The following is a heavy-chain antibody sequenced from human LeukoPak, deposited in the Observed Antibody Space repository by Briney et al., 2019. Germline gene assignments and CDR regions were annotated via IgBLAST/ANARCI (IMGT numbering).Heavy chain of an antibody. Sequence: GGSLRLSCAASGFTFSSYSMNWVRQAPGKGLEWVSSIISSSSYIYYADSVKGRFTISRDNAKNSLYLQMNSLRAEDTAVYYCARVDYGGTTYFDYWGQGTLVTVSS. J-gene: IGHJ4*02. CDR1: GFTFSSYS. CDR2: IISSSSYI. V-gene: IGHV3-21*01. D-gene: IGHD4-23*01. CDR3: ARVDYGGTTYFDY.